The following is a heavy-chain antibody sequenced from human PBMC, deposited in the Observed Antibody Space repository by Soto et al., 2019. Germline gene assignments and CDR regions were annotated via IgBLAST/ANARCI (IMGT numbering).Heavy chain of an antibody. CDR1: GFTFSSYW. CDR2: IKQDGSEK. CDR3: ARAEYGSGSYHLFDY. J-gene: IGHJ4*02. Sequence: GESLKISCAASGFTFSSYWMSWVRQAPGKGLEWVANIKQDGSEKYYVDSVKGRFPISRDNAKNSLYLQMNSLRAEDTAVYYCARAEYGSGSYHLFDYWGQGTLVTVSS. D-gene: IGHD3-10*01. V-gene: IGHV3-7*01.